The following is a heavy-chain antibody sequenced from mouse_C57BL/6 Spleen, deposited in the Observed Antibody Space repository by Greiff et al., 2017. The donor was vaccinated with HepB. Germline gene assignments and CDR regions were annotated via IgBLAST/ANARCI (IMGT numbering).Heavy chain of an antibody. J-gene: IGHJ4*01. CDR3: GRSGDYDYGAMDY. D-gene: IGHD2-13*01. Sequence: LMESGAELASPGASVTLSCKASGYTFTDHIMNWVKKRPGQGLEWIGRIYPVSGETNYNQKFMGKATFSVDRSSSTVYMVLNSLTSEDPAVYYCGRSGDYDYGAMDYWGQGTSVTVSS. CDR2: IYPVSGET. V-gene: IGHV1-11*01. CDR1: GYTFTDHI.